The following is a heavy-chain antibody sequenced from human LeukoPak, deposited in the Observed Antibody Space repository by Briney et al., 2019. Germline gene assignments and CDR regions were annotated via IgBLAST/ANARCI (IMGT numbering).Heavy chain of an antibody. Sequence: SQTLSLTCAISGDSVSSNSVAWNWIRQSPSRGLEWLGRTYYRSKWYNDYAVSVKRRITINPDTSKNQVSLHLNSMTPEDAAVYYCARDRLVRRLFDYWGQGNLVTVSS. J-gene: IGHJ4*02. CDR3: ARDRLVRRLFDY. CDR2: TYYRSKWYN. D-gene: IGHD6-19*01. CDR1: GDSVSSNSVA. V-gene: IGHV6-1*01.